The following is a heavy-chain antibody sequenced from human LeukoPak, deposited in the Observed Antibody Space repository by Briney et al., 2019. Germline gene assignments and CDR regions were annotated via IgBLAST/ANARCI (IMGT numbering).Heavy chain of an antibody. CDR2: ISSSSSTI. D-gene: IGHD6-19*01. Sequence: GGSLRLSCAASGFTFSSYSMNWVRQAPGKGLEWVSYISSSSSTIYYADSVKGRFTISRDNAKNSLYLQMNSLRAEDTAVYYCAKLCTGIAVAGTSYWGQGTLVTVSS. CDR1: GFTFSSYS. J-gene: IGHJ4*02. CDR3: AKLCTGIAVAGTSY. V-gene: IGHV3-48*01.